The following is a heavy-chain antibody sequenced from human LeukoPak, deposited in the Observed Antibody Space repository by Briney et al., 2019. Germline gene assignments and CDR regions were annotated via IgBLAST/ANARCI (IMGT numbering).Heavy chain of an antibody. V-gene: IGHV4-61*02. D-gene: IGHD3-3*01. J-gene: IGHJ4*02. CDR2: IYTSGST. CDR3: AREYGYEDS. CDR1: GGSISSGSYY. Sequence: SETLSLTCTVSGGSISSGSYYWSWIRQPAGKGLEWIGRIYTSGSTNYNPSLKSRVTISVDTSKNQFSLRLNSVTAADTAVYYCAREYGYEDSWGQGTLVTVSS.